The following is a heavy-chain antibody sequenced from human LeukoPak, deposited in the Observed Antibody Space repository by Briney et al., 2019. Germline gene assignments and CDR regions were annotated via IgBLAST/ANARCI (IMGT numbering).Heavy chain of an antibody. Sequence: GGSLRLSCVVSGFTFSSYGFHWVRQTPGKGLEWVAAIWYDGSKRYHADSVKGRFTISRDDSKNTLYLQMSSLGAGDTAVYYCARDTPGSGWLYYWGQGTLVTVSS. D-gene: IGHD6-19*01. CDR3: ARDTPGSGWLYY. V-gene: IGHV3-33*01. CDR2: IWYDGSKR. J-gene: IGHJ4*02. CDR1: GFTFSSYG.